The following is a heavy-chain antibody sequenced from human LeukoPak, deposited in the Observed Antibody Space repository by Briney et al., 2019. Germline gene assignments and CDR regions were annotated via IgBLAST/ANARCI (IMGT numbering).Heavy chain of an antibody. CDR3: ARGGLRDYYYYYYMDV. Sequence: PGGSLRLSCAASGFTFSSYEMNWVRQAPGKGLEWVSYISSSGSTIYYADSVKGRFTISRDNAKNSLYLQMNSLRAEDTAVYYCARGGLRDYYYYYYMDVWGKGTTVTVSS. V-gene: IGHV3-48*03. CDR2: ISSSGSTI. J-gene: IGHJ6*03. CDR1: GFTFSSYE.